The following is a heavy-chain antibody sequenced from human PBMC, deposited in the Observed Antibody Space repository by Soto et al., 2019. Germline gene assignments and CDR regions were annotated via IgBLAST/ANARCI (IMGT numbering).Heavy chain of an antibody. Sequence: GGSLRLSCAASGFTFSSRSMNWVRQAPGKGLEWVSGVSGNAGTTSYADSVKGRFTISRDNSKNTLYLQMNSLRVEDTAVYYCAKTFWGGANWGQGTLVTVSS. CDR1: GFTFSSRS. CDR2: VSGNAGTT. J-gene: IGHJ4*02. D-gene: IGHD7-27*01. CDR3: AKTFWGGAN. V-gene: IGHV3-23*01.